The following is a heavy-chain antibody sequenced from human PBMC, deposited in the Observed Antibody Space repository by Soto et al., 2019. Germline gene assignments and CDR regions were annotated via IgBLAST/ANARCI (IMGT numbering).Heavy chain of an antibody. V-gene: IGHV1-46*01. CDR2: INPDGGGT. Sequence: QVQLVQSGAEVKKPGASVKVSCKASGYTFTSYYMHWVRLAPGQGLEWMGIINPDGGGTSYAQKCQGRVIMNRDTSTSTVFMDMSSLRSEDTAVYYCAVGGNYLSMDVWGQGTTVTVSS. CDR3: AVGGNYLSMDV. J-gene: IGHJ6*02. D-gene: IGHD4-4*01. CDR1: GYTFTSYY.